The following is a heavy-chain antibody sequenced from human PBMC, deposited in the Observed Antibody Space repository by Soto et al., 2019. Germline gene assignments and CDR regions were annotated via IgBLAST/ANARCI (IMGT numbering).Heavy chain of an antibody. CDR1: GFTFDDYG. CDR3: HYYGSGNDAFDI. D-gene: IGHD3-10*01. Sequence: EVQLVESGGGVVRPGGSLRLSCAASGFTFDDYGMSWVRQAPGKGLEWVSGINWNGGSTGCADSVKGRFTISRDNAKNSLYLQMNSLRAEDTALYHCHYYGSGNDAFDIWGQGTMVTVSS. CDR2: INWNGGST. V-gene: IGHV3-20*01. J-gene: IGHJ3*02.